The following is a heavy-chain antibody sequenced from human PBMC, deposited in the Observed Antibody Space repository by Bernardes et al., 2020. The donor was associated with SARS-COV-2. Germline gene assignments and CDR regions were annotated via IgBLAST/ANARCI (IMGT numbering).Heavy chain of an antibody. V-gene: IGHV1-24*01. J-gene: IGHJ6*02. Sequence: ASVKVSCKVSGYTLTELSMHWVRQAPGKGLEWMGGFDPDDGETIYAQKFQGRVTMTEDTSTDTAYMELSSLRSEDTAVYYCATAIAAAGNPDDYYYYYGMDVWGQGTTVTVSS. CDR3: ATAIAAAGNPDDYYYYYGMDV. CDR2: FDPDDGET. CDR1: GYTLTELS. D-gene: IGHD6-13*01.